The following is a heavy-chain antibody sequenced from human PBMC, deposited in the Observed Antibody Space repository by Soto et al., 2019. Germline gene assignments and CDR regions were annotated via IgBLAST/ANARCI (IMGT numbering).Heavy chain of an antibody. J-gene: IGHJ6*02. CDR1: GYSFTSYW. Sequence: ESLKISCKGSGYSFTSYWIGWVRQMPGKGLEWMGIIYPGDSDTRYSPSFQGQVTISADKSISTAYLQWSSLKASDTAMYYCARVSGSSKSADYYYGMDVWGQGTTVTVSS. CDR2: IYPGDSDT. D-gene: IGHD6-6*01. V-gene: IGHV5-51*01. CDR3: ARVSGSSKSADYYYGMDV.